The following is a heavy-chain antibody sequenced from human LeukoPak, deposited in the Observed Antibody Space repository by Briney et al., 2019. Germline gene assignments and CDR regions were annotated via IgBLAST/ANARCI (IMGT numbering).Heavy chain of an antibody. V-gene: IGHV3-53*01. J-gene: IGHJ3*02. D-gene: IGHD6-13*01. Sequence: GGSLRLSCAASGFTVSSNYINWVHKAPGRGLELVSVIYSGGTTYYADSVKGRFTISRDNSKNTLYFQMNSLRVEDTAVYYCARGIAAAYYAFDIWGQGTMLTVSS. CDR2: IYSGGTT. CDR1: GFTVSSNY. CDR3: ARGIAAAYYAFDI.